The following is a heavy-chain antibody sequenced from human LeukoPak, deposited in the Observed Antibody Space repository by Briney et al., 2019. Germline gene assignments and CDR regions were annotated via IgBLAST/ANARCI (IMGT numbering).Heavy chain of an antibody. D-gene: IGHD1-26*01. Sequence: GGSLRLSCAASGFTFSTYCMSWVRQAPGKGLEWVSGIGISGGSTYYADSVKGRFTISRDNTKNTLYLQMNSLRADDTAVYYCARDVGFIVGATPGAFDIWGQGTMVTVSS. V-gene: IGHV3-23*01. CDR2: IGISGGST. CDR3: ARDVGFIVGATPGAFDI. CDR1: GFTFSTYC. J-gene: IGHJ3*02.